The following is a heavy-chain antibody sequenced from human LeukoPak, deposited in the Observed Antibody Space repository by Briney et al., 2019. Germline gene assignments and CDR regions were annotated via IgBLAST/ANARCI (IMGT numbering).Heavy chain of an antibody. V-gene: IGHV4-39*01. CDR3: ARHLLSDNWNYVRNWFDP. CDR2: IYYSGST. J-gene: IGHJ5*02. CDR1: GGSISSSSYY. D-gene: IGHD1-7*01. Sequence: SPSETLSLTCTVSGGSISSSSYYWGWIRQPPGKGLEWIGSIYYSGSTYYNPSLKSRVTISVDTSKNQFSLKLSSVTAADTAVYYCARHLLSDNWNYVRNWFDPWGRGTLVTVSS.